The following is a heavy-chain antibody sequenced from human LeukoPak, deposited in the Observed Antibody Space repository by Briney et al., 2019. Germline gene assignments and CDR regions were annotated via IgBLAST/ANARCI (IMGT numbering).Heavy chain of an antibody. D-gene: IGHD3-10*01. J-gene: IGHJ6*02. V-gene: IGHV5-51*01. CDR2: IYPGDSDT. CDR3: ARQTVRGYYYYYYGMDV. Sequence: GESLKISCKGPGYSFTSYWIGWVRQMPGKGLEWMGIIYPGDSDTRYSPSFQGQVTISADKSISTAYLQWSSLKASDTAMYYCARQTVRGYYYYYYGMDVGAKGPRSPSP. CDR1: GYSFTSYW.